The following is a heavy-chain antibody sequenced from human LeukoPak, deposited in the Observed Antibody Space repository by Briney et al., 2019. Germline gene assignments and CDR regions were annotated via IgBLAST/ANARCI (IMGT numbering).Heavy chain of an antibody. J-gene: IGHJ3*02. CDR2: IYPGDSDT. Sequence: GESLKISCKGSGYSFTSYWIGWVRQMPGKGLEWMGIIYPGDSDTRYSPSFQGQVTISADKSISTAYLQWSSLKASDTAMYYCASKYCSSTSCSTGAFDIWGQGTMVTVSS. CDR3: ASKYCSSTSCSTGAFDI. V-gene: IGHV5-51*01. CDR1: GYSFTSYW. D-gene: IGHD2-2*01.